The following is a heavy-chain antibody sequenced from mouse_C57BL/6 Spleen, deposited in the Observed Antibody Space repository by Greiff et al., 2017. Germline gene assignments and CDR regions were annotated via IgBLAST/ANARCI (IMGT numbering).Heavy chain of an antibody. CDR1: GFSLTSYG. CDR3: ARNGGNYVAY. Sequence: VQLQESGPGLVQPSQSLSITCTVSGFSLTSYGVHWVRQSPGKGLEWLGVIGSGGSTDYNAAFISRLSISKDNSKSQVFFKMNSLQADDTAIYYCARNGGNYVAYWGQGTLVTVSA. CDR2: IGSGGST. D-gene: IGHD2-1*01. V-gene: IGHV2-2*01. J-gene: IGHJ3*01.